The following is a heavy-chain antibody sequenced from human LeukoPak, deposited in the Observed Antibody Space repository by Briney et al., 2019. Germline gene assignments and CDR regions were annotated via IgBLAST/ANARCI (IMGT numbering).Heavy chain of an antibody. CDR2: IKQDGSDK. J-gene: IGHJ4*02. CDR3: ARAEEQRWGYVDY. V-gene: IGHV3-7*04. CDR1: GFTFSTYW. Sequence: GGSLRLSCAASGFTFSTYWMTWVRQAPGKGLEWVANIKQDGSDKYYVDSVKGRFTISRDNAKSSLYLQMNSHRDEDTAVYYCARAEEQRWGYVDYWGQGTLVTVSS. D-gene: IGHD5-24*01.